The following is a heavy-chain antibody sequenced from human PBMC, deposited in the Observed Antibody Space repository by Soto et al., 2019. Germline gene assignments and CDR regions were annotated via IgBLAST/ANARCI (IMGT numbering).Heavy chain of an antibody. CDR2: VSHSGNT. CDR1: GGSFTGHF. D-gene: IGHD2-15*01. Sequence: SETLSLTCTVSGGSFTGHFWSWVRQSPGKGLEWIGEVSHSGNTKXYPSLRSRVTLSVDSSKNQISLALTSVTAADTAVYYCARAKFESXXWHQFDIWGQGTLVTVSS. V-gene: IGHV4-34*01. CDR3: ARAKFESXXWHQFDI. J-gene: IGHJ4*02.